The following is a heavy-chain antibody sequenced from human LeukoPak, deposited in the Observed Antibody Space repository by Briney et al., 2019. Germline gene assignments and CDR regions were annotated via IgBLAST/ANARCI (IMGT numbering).Heavy chain of an antibody. CDR1: GYTFTTYY. V-gene: IGHV1-46*01. CDR3: ARGSRPVYNLLTGKRYFDY. D-gene: IGHD3-9*01. CDR2: INPSGGST. J-gene: IGHJ4*02. Sequence: ASVKVSCKASGYTFTTYYVHWVRQAPGQGLEWMGIINPSGGSTTYAQKFRGRLTMTRDMSTSTVYMELRSLRSEDTAVYYCARGSRPVYNLLTGKRYFDYWGQGTLVTVSS.